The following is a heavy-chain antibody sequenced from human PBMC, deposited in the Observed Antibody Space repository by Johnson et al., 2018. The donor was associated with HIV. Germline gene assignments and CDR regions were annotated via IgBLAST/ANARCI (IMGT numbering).Heavy chain of an antibody. V-gene: IGHV3-20*04. J-gene: IGHJ3*02. Sequence: VQLVESGGGVVRPGGSLRLSCAASGFTFDDYGLSWVRQAPGKGLELASGIIWNGGSTGYAEPVMGRFTTTRDNAKNYLYLQMNSLRAEDTAVYYCARALEVGATTANEAFDMWGQGTMVTVSS. D-gene: IGHD1-26*01. CDR2: IIWNGGST. CDR3: ARALEVGATTANEAFDM. CDR1: GFTFDDYG.